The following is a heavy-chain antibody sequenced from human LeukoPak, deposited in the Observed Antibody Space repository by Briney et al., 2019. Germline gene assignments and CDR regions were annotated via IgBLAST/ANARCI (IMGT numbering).Heavy chain of an antibody. J-gene: IGHJ6*02. CDR2: IIPILGIA. D-gene: IGHD3-22*01. Sequence: SSVKVSCKASGGTFSIYAISWVRQAPGQGLEWMGRIIPILGIANYAQKFQGRVTITADKSTSTAYMELSSLRSEDTAVYYCAATRYYYDSNGYHDLYYYYGMDVWGQGTTVTVSS. CDR3: AATRYYYDSNGYHDLYYYYGMDV. V-gene: IGHV1-69*04. CDR1: GGTFSIYA.